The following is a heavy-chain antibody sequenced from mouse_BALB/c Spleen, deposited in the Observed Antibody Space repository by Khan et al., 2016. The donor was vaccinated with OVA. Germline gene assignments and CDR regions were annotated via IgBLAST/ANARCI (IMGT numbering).Heavy chain of an antibody. CDR1: GFTFSSDW. CDR3: TQLGRSY. J-gene: IGHJ3*01. Sequence: EVKLEESGGGLVQPGGSMKLSCVASGFTFSSDWMSWVRQSPEKGLEWVAEIRLKSDNYATHYAESVKGKFTISRDDSKRRHYLQMTSLRAEDTGIYYCTQLGRSYWGQGTLVTVSA. V-gene: IGHV6-6*02. D-gene: IGHD4-1*02. CDR2: IRLKSDNYAT.